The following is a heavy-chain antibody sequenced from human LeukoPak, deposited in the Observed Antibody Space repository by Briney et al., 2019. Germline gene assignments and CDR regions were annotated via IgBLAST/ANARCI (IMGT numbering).Heavy chain of an antibody. Sequence: GGSLRLSCAASGFTFSSYSMNWVRQAPGKGLEWVSSISSSSSYIYYADSVKGRFTISRDNAKNSLYLQMNSLRAEDTAVYYCARERGHSSGWSPLDYWGQGTLVTVSS. CDR2: ISSSSSYI. J-gene: IGHJ4*02. CDR3: ARERGHSSGWSPLDY. CDR1: GFTFSSYS. V-gene: IGHV3-21*01. D-gene: IGHD6-19*01.